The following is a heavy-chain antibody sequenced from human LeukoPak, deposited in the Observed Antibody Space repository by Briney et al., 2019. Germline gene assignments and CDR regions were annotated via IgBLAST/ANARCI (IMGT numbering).Heavy chain of an antibody. V-gene: IGHV1-69*05. D-gene: IGHD6-13*01. CDR3: AKAGYSSSWLRSDYYYYYYMDV. CDR1: VGTFSSYA. CDR2: IIPIFGTA. Sequence: GSAVKVSCKSSVGTFSSYAISWVRQAPGQRLEWMGGIIPIFGTANYAQKFQCRVTMTTDESTSTAYMELSRLRSEDTAVYYCAKAGYSSSWLRSDYYYYYYMDVWGKGTTVTASS. J-gene: IGHJ6*03.